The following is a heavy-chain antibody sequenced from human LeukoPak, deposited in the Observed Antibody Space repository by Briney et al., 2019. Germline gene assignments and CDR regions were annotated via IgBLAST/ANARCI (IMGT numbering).Heavy chain of an antibody. CDR1: GFTLASYS. Sequence: GGSLRLSCSPSGFTLASYSMSWVRQAPGKGLQWVSFISGSGNNVLYADSVKGRFTISRDNAENSLYLQMDSLRVEDTAVYYCARDAVQADTLFYFDIWGQGALVTVSS. V-gene: IGHV3-48*01. CDR3: ARDAVQADTLFYFDI. CDR2: ISGSGNNV. J-gene: IGHJ4*02. D-gene: IGHD2-15*01.